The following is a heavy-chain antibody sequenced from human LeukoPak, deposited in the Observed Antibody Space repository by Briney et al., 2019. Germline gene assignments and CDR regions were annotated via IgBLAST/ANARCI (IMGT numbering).Heavy chain of an antibody. Sequence: ESLRLSCAASGFTFSSYAMSWVRQAPGKGLEWVSAISGSGGSTYYADSVKGRFTISRDNSKNTLYLQMNSLRAEDTAVYYCAKEQGQQLVLNPFDYWGQGTLVTVSS. V-gene: IGHV3-23*01. CDR1: GFTFSSYA. CDR3: AKEQGQQLVLNPFDY. J-gene: IGHJ4*02. CDR2: ISGSGGST. D-gene: IGHD6-13*01.